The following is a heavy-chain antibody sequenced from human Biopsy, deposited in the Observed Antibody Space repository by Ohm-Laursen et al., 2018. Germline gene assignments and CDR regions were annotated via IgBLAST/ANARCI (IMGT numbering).Heavy chain of an antibody. Sequence: ASVKVSCKASGYTFINYGFSWVRQAPGQGLEWMGWINPYNGDTNYAQKLQGRVTMTTDTSTSTAYMELKSLRSDETAVYYWARDYQPTIITIPYYYYGMDVWGQGTTVTVSS. CDR2: INPYNGDT. CDR3: ARDYQPTIITIPYYYYGMDV. CDR1: GYTFINYG. V-gene: IGHV1-18*01. J-gene: IGHJ6*02. D-gene: IGHD2-2*01.